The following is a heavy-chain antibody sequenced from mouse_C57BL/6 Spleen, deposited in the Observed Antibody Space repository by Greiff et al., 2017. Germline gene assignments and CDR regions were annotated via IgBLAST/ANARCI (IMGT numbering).Heavy chain of an antibody. CDR3: ARSVTGFDY. Sequence: VQLKESGPELVKPGASVKISCKASGYSFTGYYMHWVKQSHGNILDWIGYIYPYNGVSSYNQKFKGKATLTVDTSSSTAYMELRSLTSEASAVYDCARSVTGFDYWGQGTTLTVSS. V-gene: IGHV1-31*01. CDR2: IYPYNGVS. CDR1: GYSFTGYY. J-gene: IGHJ2*01. D-gene: IGHD4-1*01.